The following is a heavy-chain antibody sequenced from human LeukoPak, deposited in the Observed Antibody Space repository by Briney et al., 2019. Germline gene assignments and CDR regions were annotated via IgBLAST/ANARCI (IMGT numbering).Heavy chain of an antibody. CDR3: ARQRGRGSYGLNPHSRDYGMDV. CDR1: GYSFTSYW. CDR2: IYPGDADT. V-gene: IGHV5-51*01. D-gene: IGHD5-18*01. Sequence: ESLKLSCTGSGYSFTSYWIGWVRQMPGKGLEWMGVIYPGDADTRYSPSFQGQVTISADKSISTAYLQWSSLKASDTAMYYCARQRGRGSYGLNPHSRDYGMDVWGQGTTVTVSS. J-gene: IGHJ6*02.